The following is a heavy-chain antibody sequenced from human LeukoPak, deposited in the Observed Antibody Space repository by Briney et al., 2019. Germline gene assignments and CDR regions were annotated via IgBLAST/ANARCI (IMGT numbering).Heavy chain of an antibody. D-gene: IGHD3-10*01. CDR3: ARRAYGSGSYPFDP. V-gene: IGHV4-59*08. CDR1: GGSVTTSYY. J-gene: IGHJ5*02. CDR2: IYYSGST. Sequence: SETLSLTCTVFGGSVTTSYYWGWIRQPPGKRLEWIGYIYYSGSTNYNPSLKSRVTISLDTSKNQFSLKLTSVTAADTAVYYCARRAYGSGSYPFDPWGQGTLVTVSS.